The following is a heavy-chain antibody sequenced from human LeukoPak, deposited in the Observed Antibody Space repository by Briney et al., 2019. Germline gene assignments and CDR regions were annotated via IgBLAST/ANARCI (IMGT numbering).Heavy chain of an antibody. CDR1: GFTFSDYD. Sequence: GGSLRLSCAASGFTFSDYDMNWVRQAPGQGLEWVSLFSSIGTYKYYADSMKGRFAISRDNARNSLYLQMNSLRAEDTAVYYCAREMAALVIAFDIWGQGTMVTVSS. CDR3: AREMAALVIAFDI. CDR2: FSSIGTYK. J-gene: IGHJ3*02. V-gene: IGHV3-21*01. D-gene: IGHD5-18*01.